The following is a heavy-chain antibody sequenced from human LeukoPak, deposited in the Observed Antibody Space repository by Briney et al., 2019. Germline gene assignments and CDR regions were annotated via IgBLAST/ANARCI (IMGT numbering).Heavy chain of an antibody. D-gene: IGHD6-13*01. Sequence: GGSLRLSCAASGFTFSSYGMSWVRQAPGKGLEWVSAISGSGGSTYYADSVKGRFAISRDNSKNTLYLQTNSLRAEDTAVYYCAKKTAAAGPYYCYYHGMDVWGQGTTVTVSS. CDR2: ISGSGGST. CDR3: AKKTAAAGPYYCYYHGMDV. CDR1: GFTFSSYG. V-gene: IGHV3-23*01. J-gene: IGHJ6*02.